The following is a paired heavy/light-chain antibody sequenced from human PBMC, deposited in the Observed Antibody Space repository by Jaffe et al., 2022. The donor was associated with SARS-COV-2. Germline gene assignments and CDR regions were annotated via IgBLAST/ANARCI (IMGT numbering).Heavy chain of an antibody. V-gene: IGHV5-51*01. D-gene: IGHD3-22*01. CDR2: IYPGDSDT. CDR1: GYSFNTYW. Sequence: EVQLVQSGAEVKKPGESLKISCKASGYSFNTYWIGWVRQMPGKGLEWMGIIYPGDSDTRYSPSFQGQVTISVDKSISTAYLQWSSLKASDTAVYYCARHRIPYDPTGYWLLWGQGTLVTVSS. J-gene: IGHJ4*02. CDR3: ARHRIPYDPTGYWLL.
Light chain of an antibody. CDR3: QQYGDSTWT. J-gene: IGKJ1*01. Sequence: EVVLTQSPGTLSLSPGERGSLSCRASQSVSDNYLAWYQQKPGRAPSLLIYGASIRATGVPDRFSGSGSGTDFTLTISRLEPEDFAVYFCQQYGDSTWTFGQGTKVEI. V-gene: IGKV3-20*01. CDR1: QSVSDNY. CDR2: GAS.